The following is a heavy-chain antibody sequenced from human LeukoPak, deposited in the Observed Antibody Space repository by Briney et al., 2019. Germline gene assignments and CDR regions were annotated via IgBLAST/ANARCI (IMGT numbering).Heavy chain of an antibody. CDR3: ASLPSSGWYVSGNDF. CDR2: ISSGGGTI. V-gene: IGHV3-48*03. J-gene: IGHJ4*02. D-gene: IGHD6-19*01. CDR1: GFIFSSYE. Sequence: GGSLRLSCAASGFIFSSYEMNWVCQAPGKGLEWVSYISSGGGTIYYADSVKGRFTVSRDNGKYSLYLQMNSLRAEDTAVYYCASLPSSGWYVSGNDFWGQGTLVTVSS.